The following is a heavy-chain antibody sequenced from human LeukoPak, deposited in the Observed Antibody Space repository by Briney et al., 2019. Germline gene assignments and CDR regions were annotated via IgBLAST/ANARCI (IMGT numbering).Heavy chain of an antibody. CDR3: AKGSLQGGFDF. V-gene: IGHV6-1*01. Sequence: SQTLSLTCAISGDSVSSNHAAWNWIRQSPSSGLEWLGMTYYRSKWYNGYAVSVKSRIIINPETSTNQFSLQLNSVTPEDTAVYYCAKGSLQGGFDFWGQGTLVIVSS. D-gene: IGHD3-16*01. CDR1: GDSVSSNHAA. CDR2: TYYRSKWYN. J-gene: IGHJ4*02.